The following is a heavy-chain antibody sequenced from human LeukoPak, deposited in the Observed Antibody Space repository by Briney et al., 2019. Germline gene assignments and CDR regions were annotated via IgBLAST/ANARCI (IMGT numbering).Heavy chain of an antibody. V-gene: IGHV4-34*01. Sequence: KPSETLSPTRAGFGGALSGFYWGWIPPPPREGRGWIGENNHSGSTNYNPSLKSRVTMSVDTSKNQFSLKLSSVTAADTAVYYCARSNYVWGSYRPRQSDAFDIWGQGTMVTVSS. CDR3: ARSNYVWGSYRPRQSDAFDI. CDR2: NNHSGST. J-gene: IGHJ3*02. CDR1: GGALSGFY. D-gene: IGHD3-16*02.